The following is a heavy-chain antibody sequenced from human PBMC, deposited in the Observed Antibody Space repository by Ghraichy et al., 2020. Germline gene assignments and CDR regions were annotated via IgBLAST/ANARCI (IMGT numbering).Heavy chain of an antibody. Sequence: GGSLRLSCEASEFTFRSYWMIWIRQAPGKGLEWVATIKEDESEKYYVDSVKGRFTISRDNAKNSLYLQMNSLRAEDTGLYYCVRVSGWGSNWYFDLWGRGTRVTVS. CDR2: IKEDESEK. D-gene: IGHD6-25*01. V-gene: IGHV3-7*03. CDR3: VRVSGWGSNWYFDL. CDR1: EFTFRSYW. J-gene: IGHJ2*01.